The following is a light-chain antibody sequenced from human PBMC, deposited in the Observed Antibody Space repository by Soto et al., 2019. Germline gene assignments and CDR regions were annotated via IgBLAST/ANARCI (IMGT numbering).Light chain of an antibody. CDR1: SSDVGSYNL. V-gene: IGLV2-14*02. CDR3: SSYTISNTLV. CDR2: EVS. J-gene: IGLJ1*01. Sequence: QSVLTQPASVSGSPGQSITISCTGTSSDVGSYNLVSRYQQHPGKAPKLIIYEVSNRPSGVSNRFSGSKSGNTASLTISGLQAEDEADYYCSSYTISNTLVFGTGTKVTVL.